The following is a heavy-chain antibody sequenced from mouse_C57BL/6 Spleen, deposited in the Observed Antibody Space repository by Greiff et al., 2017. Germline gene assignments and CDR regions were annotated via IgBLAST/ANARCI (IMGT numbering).Heavy chain of an antibody. Sequence: QVQLQQPGAELVKPGASVKLSCKASGYTFTSYWMHWVKQRPGQGLEWIGMINPNSGSTNYNEKFKSKATLTVDKSSSTAYMQLSSLTSEDSAVYYYARCPSDGYYATYYARDYWGQGTSGTVSS. J-gene: IGHJ4*01. V-gene: IGHV1-64*01. D-gene: IGHD2-3*01. CDR2: INPNSGST. CDR3: ARCPSDGYYATYYARDY. CDR1: GYTFTSYW.